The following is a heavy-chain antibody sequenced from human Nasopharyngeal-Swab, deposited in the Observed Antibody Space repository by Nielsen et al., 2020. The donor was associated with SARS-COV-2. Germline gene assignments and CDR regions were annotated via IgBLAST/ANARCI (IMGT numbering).Heavy chain of an antibody. V-gene: IGHV3-11*06. CDR2: ISSSSSYT. Sequence: GGSLRLSCAASGFTFSDYYMSWIRQAPGKGLEWVSYISSSSSYTNYADSVKGRFTTSRDNAKNSLYLQMNSLRAEDTAVYYCARDRLRQGYDFWSGYYPDAFDIWGQGTMVTVSS. CDR3: ARDRLRQGYDFWSGYYPDAFDI. D-gene: IGHD3-3*01. CDR1: GFTFSDYY. J-gene: IGHJ3*02.